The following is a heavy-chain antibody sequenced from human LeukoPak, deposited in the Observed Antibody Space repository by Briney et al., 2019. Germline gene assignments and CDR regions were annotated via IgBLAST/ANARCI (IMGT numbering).Heavy chain of an antibody. CDR2: ISSSSSYI. V-gene: IGHV3-21*01. CDR1: GFTFSSYS. J-gene: IGHJ4*02. Sequence: GGSLRLSCAASGFTFSSYSVNWVRQAPGKGLEWVSSISSSSSYIYYADSVKGRFTISRDNAKNSLYLQMNSLRAEDTAVYYCARALYYYGSGSYPDYWGQGTLVTVSS. CDR3: ARALYYYGSGSYPDY. D-gene: IGHD3-10*01.